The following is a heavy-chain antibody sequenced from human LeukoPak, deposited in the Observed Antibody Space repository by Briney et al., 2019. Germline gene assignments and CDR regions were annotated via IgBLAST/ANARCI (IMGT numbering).Heavy chain of an antibody. CDR3: AAGRDGYNFWGDLSPHY. CDR2: IVVGSGNT. D-gene: IGHD5-24*01. V-gene: IGHV1-58*02. Sequence: ASVTVSCKASGFTFTSSAMQWVRQARGQRLEWIGWIVVGSGNTNYAQKFQERVTITRDMSTSTAYMELSSLRSEDTAVYYCAAGRDGYNFWGDLSPHYWGQGTLVTVSS. CDR1: GFTFTSSA. J-gene: IGHJ4*02.